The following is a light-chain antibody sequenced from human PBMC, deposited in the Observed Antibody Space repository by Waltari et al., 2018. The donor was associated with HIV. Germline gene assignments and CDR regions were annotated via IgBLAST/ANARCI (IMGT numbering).Light chain of an antibody. CDR2: TTN. CDR1: SSNIEGHA. CDR3: SAWDDSLNAVL. V-gene: IGLV1-44*01. Sequence: QSVLPQPPSASGTPGQRVTIPCSGGSSNIEGHAATWYQQLPGTAPKLLIYTTNQRPSGVSDRFSGSKSGTSASLAISGLQSEDEADYYCSAWDDSLNAVLFGGGTKLTVL. J-gene: IGLJ2*01.